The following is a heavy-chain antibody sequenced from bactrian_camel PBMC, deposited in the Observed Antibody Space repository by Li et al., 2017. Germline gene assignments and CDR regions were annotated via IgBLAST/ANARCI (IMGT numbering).Heavy chain of an antibody. Sequence: QVQLVESGGGSVQGGGSLRLSCAFSVHTGYDISSRCMGWFRQAPGKEREGAAKIKQDGSTFYSDSVEGRFTISEDSAKDALYLQMNSLKAEDTAMYYCAAARPRWNCGVSIGRADFDYWGQGTQVTVS. D-gene: IGHD1*01. CDR3: AAARPRWNCGVSIGRADFDY. V-gene: IGHV3S55*01. J-gene: IGHJ6*01. CDR2: IKQDGST. CDR1: VHTGYDISSRC.